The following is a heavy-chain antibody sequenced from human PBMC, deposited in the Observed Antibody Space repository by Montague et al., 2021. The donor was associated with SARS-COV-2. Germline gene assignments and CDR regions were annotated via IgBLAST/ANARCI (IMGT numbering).Heavy chain of an antibody. CDR1: GTSSSGYY. V-gene: IGHV4-34*01. Sequence: SETLSLTCAVHGTSSSGYYWNWIRQPPGRGLEWIGEINHGGSTKYSPSLKSRLTISADTSKNQFSLKLTSVAAADTAVYYCARLRDGVVPSPILGVGPYYSYYYMDVWGRGTTVTVSS. J-gene: IGHJ6*03. D-gene: IGHD3-10*01. CDR2: INHGGST. CDR3: ARLRDGVVPSPILGVGPYYSYYYMDV.